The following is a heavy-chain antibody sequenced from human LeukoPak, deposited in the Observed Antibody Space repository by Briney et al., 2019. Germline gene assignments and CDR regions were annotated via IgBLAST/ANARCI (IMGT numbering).Heavy chain of an antibody. Sequence: GGSLRLSCAASGFTFDDYAMRWVRQAPGKGLEWVSGISWNSGSIGYADSVKGRFTISRDNAKNSLYLQMNSLRAEDTALYYCAKDYSGYGYFDYWGQGTLVTVSS. V-gene: IGHV3-9*01. CDR2: ISWNSGSI. CDR3: AKDYSGYGYFDY. D-gene: IGHD5-12*01. J-gene: IGHJ4*02. CDR1: GFTFDDYA.